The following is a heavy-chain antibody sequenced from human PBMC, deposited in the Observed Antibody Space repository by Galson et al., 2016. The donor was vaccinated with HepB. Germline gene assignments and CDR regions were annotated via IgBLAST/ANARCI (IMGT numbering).Heavy chain of an antibody. CDR2: IFPIFGTA. V-gene: IGHV1-69*13. CDR3: ARMRESSDWDKPTYYFDY. CDR1: GGTLSSYG. Sequence: SVKVSCKASGGTLSSYGISWVRQAPGQGLEWMGGIFPIFGTANYAQNFQDRVTTTADESTATAFMELGSLRCEDTAVYYCARMRESSDWDKPTYYFDYWGQGTLVTVS. D-gene: IGHD6-19*01. J-gene: IGHJ4*02.